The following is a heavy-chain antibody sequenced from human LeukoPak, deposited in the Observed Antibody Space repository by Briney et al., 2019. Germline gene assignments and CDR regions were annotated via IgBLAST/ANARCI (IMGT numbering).Heavy chain of an antibody. D-gene: IGHD1-1*01. V-gene: IGHV4-34*01. J-gene: IGHJ5*02. CDR1: GGSFSGYY. Sequence: SETLSLTCAVYGGSFSGYYWSWIRQPPGKGLEWIGEINHSGSTNYNPSLKSRVTISVDTSKHQFSLNLSSVTAADTAVYYCARGQAQGQTTWGQGTLVTVSS. CDR3: ARGQAQGQTT. CDR2: INHSGST.